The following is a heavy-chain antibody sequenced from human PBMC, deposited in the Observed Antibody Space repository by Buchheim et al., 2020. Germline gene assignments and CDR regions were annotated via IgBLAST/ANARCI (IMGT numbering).Heavy chain of an antibody. CDR3: AKGRGFDR. CDR2: IGGSGDKT. V-gene: IGHV3-23*01. Sequence: EVQLLASGGGLVQPGGSLRLSCAASGFTSGSYAMAWVRQAPGQGLEWVASIGGSGDKTYYRDSVKRRFTISSDSYKNTLYLQVNSLRVEDAALYFCAKGRGFDRWGQGT. CDR1: GFTSGSYA. J-gene: IGHJ4*02.